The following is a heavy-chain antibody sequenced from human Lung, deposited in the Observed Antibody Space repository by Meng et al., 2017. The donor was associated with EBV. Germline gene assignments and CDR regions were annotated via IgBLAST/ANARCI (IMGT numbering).Heavy chain of an antibody. CDR2: IYYSGRT. D-gene: IGHD3-10*01. CDR1: GGSICSGGYY. J-gene: IGHJ4*02. CDR3: ARAPYGSGVDY. Sequence: QVQLHESGPGLVKPSQTLSLTRAVSGGSICSGGYYWSWIRQSPGKGLEWIGHIYYSGRTYYNPSLKSRVTISADTSKNQFSLKLSSVTAADTAVYYCARAPYGSGVDYWGQGTLVTVSS. V-gene: IGHV4-30-4*01.